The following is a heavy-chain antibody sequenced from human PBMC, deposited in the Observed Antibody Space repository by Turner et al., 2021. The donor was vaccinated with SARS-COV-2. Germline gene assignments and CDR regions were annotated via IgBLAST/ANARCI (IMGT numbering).Heavy chain of an antibody. V-gene: IGHV3-30*18. Sequence: QVQLVESGGGWVQPGGSLRLSCAASGFTFSSYVMHWVRQAPGKGLEWVAVRSYDGSNKYYADSVKGRFTSSRDNSKNTLYLQMNSLRAEDTAVYYCAKAHVSGSYYNPFDYWGQGTLVTVSS. D-gene: IGHD3-10*01. CDR1: GFTFSSYV. CDR2: RSYDGSNK. J-gene: IGHJ4*02. CDR3: AKAHVSGSYYNPFDY.